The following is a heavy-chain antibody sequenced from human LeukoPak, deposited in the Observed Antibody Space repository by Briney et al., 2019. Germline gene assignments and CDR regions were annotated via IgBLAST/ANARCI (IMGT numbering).Heavy chain of an antibody. J-gene: IGHJ4*02. CDR2: ISYDGSNK. CDR3: ARDSLKSQSVGGYFNY. Sequence: GGSLRLSCAASGFTFSSYAMHWVRQAPGKGLEWVAVISYDGSNKYYGDSVKGRFSISRDNSKNTLYLQVNSLRAEDTAVYYCARDSLKSQSVGGYFNYGGQGTRVTVSS. V-gene: IGHV3-30-3*01. CDR1: GFTFSSYA.